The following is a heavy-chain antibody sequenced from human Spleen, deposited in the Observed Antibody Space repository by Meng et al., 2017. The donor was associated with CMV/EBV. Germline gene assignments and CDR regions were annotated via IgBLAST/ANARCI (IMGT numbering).Heavy chain of an antibody. CDR2: IRNSGATT. V-gene: IGHV3-23*01. D-gene: IGHD1-26*01. J-gene: IGHJ3*02. CDR3: ARDGTGSGGFDI. CDR1: GFSFRSYA. Sequence: GESLKISCEGSGFSFRSYAMSWVRQAPGKGLEWVSLIRNSGATTFYADSVKGRFTLSRDNSKNTLYLQMNSLRAEDTAVYYCARDGTGSGGFDIWGQGTMVTVSS.